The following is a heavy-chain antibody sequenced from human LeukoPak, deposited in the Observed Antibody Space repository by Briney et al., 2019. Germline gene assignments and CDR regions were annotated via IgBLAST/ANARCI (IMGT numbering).Heavy chain of an antibody. CDR2: IIPIFGTA. CDR3: ARGRRHSGYDEGYYFDY. J-gene: IGHJ4*02. V-gene: IGHV1-69*05. D-gene: IGHD5-12*01. Sequence: SVKVSCKASGGTFSSYAISWVRQAPGQGLEWMGGIIPIFGTANYAQKFQGRVTITTDESTSTAYMELSSLRSEDTAVYYCARGRRHSGYDEGYYFDYWGQGTLVTVSS. CDR1: GGTFSSYA.